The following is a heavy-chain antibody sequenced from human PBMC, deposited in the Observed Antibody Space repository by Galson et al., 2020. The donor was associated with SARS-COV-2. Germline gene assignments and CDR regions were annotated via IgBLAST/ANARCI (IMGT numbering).Heavy chain of an antibody. CDR3: ARDRPSGWFTDY. CDR2: INTDGSGT. Sequence: GGSLRLSCAASGFTFSDYWMHWVRQVPGERPVWVSRINTDGSGTSYADSVEGRFTISRDNAKNTLFLQMNSLRAEDTAVYYCARDRPSGWFTDYWGQGDLVTVSS. V-gene: IGHV3-74*01. J-gene: IGHJ4*02. CDR1: GFTFSDYW. D-gene: IGHD6-13*01.